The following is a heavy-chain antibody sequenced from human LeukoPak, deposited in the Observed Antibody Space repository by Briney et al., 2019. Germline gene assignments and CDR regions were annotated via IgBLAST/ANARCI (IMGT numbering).Heavy chain of an antibody. J-gene: IGHJ3*02. D-gene: IGHD2-2*01. CDR3: ARREDIVLVPAHAFDI. CDR2: INHSGST. V-gene: IGHV4-34*01. Sequence: PSETLSLTCAVYGGSFSGYYWSWIRQPPGKGLEWIGEINHSGSTNYNPSLKSRVTISVDTSKNQFSLKLSSVTAADTAVYYCARREDIVLVPAHAFDIWGQGTMVTVSS. CDR1: GGSFSGYY.